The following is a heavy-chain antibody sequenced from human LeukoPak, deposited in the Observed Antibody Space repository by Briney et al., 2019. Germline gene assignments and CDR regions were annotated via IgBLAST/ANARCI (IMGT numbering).Heavy chain of an antibody. CDR3: ARHRCSGGSCYPMNWFDP. CDR1: GGSFSGYY. Sequence: SETLSLTCVVYGGSFSGYYWSWIRQPPGKGLEWIAEIDHSGSTNYNPSLKSRVTISVDTSKNEFSLKLSSVTAADTAVYYCARHRCSGGSCYPMNWFDPWGQGTLVTVSS. V-gene: IGHV4-34*01. J-gene: IGHJ5*02. CDR2: IDHSGST. D-gene: IGHD2-15*01.